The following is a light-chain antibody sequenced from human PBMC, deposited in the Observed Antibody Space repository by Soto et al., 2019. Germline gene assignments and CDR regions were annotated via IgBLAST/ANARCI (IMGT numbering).Light chain of an antibody. J-gene: IGLJ1*01. CDR1: SSDVGYYNY. CDR3: SSYTTSSTYV. CDR2: DVS. V-gene: IGLV2-14*01. Sequence: QPASVSGSPGQSITISCSGTSSDVGYYNYVSWYQQHPGKAPKLMIFDVSNRPSGVSYRFSGSKSGNTASLTISGLQAEDEADYYCSSYTTSSTYVFGTGTKLTVL.